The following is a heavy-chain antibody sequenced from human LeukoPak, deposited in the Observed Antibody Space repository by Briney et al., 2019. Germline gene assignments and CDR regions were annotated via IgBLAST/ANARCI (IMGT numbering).Heavy chain of an antibody. CDR2: IQYDGSNK. J-gene: IGHJ4*02. V-gene: IGHV3-30*02. CDR1: GFTFNNYG. D-gene: IGHD3-10*01. Sequence: GGSLRLSCAASGFTFNNYGMHWVRQAPGKGLEWVAFIQYDGSNKYYVDSVKGRFTISRDNSKNTLYLQMNSLRAEDTAVYCCAKASMVRGVITFDYWGQGTLVTVSS. CDR3: AKASMVRGVITFDY.